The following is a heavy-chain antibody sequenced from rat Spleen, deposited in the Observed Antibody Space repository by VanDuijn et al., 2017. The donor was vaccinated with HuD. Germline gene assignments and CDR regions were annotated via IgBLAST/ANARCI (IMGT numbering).Heavy chain of an antibody. J-gene: IGHJ3*01. CDR1: GFTFSHYG. CDR2: IRYDGNNT. CDR3: ARPGPGYPFAY. Sequence: EVQLVESGGGAVQPGRSMKLSCAVSGFTFSHYGMAWVRQAPTKGLEWVATIRYDGNNTYYGDSVKGRFTISRDNAESTLSLQMDSLKSEDTATYYCARPGPGYPFAYWGRGTLVTVSS. D-gene: IGHD1-4*01. V-gene: IGHV5-29*01.